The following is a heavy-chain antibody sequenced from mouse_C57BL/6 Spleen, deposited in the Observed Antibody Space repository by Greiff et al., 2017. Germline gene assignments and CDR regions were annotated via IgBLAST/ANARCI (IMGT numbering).Heavy chain of an antibody. CDR1: GYTFTSYW. D-gene: IGHD1-1*01. V-gene: IGHV1-7*01. CDR2: INPSSGYT. CDR3: ASNYGAY. J-gene: IGHJ3*01. Sequence: QVQLQQSGAELAKPGASVKLSCKASGYTFTSYWMHWVKQRPGQGLEWIGYINPSSGYTKYNQKFKDKATLTVDKSSSTAYMQLSSLTSEDSAVYYCASNYGAYWGQGTLVTVSA.